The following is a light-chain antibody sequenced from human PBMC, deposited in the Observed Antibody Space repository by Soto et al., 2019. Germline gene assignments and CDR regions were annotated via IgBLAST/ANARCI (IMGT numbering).Light chain of an antibody. CDR2: KAS. CDR3: EQYSTYPYT. V-gene: IGKV1-5*03. J-gene: IGKJ2*01. CDR1: QSISSW. Sequence: DIHMTQSPPTLSASVGDRVTITCRASQSISSWLAWYQQKPGKAPNLLIYKASTLETGVPSRFSGSGSGAEFTLTISSLQPDDFATYYCEQYSTYPYTFGQGTKLEIK.